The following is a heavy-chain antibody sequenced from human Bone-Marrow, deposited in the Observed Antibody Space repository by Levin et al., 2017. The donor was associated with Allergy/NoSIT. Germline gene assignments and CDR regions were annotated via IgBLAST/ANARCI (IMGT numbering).Heavy chain of an antibody. Sequence: GGSLRLSCAASGFTFSSLAMSWVRQAPGKGLEWVSTIGSSGASTCYADSVKGRFTISRDNARDIVYLQMNSLRVDDTALYYCAKGEDTSLSQFAYWGQGTRVTVSS. CDR3: AKGEDTSLSQFAY. CDR1: GFTFSSLA. V-gene: IGHV3-23*01. CDR2: IGSSGAST. J-gene: IGHJ4*02. D-gene: IGHD3-16*02.